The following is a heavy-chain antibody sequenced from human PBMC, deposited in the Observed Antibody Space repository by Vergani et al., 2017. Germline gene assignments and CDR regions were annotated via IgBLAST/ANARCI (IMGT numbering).Heavy chain of an antibody. J-gene: IGHJ4*02. V-gene: IGHV3-66*01. CDR2: IYSGGST. CDR1: GFTVSSNY. CDR3: ARDSGNYGGWSGYYS. D-gene: IGHD3-3*01. Sequence: EVQLVESGGGLVQPGGSLRLSCAASGFTVSSNYMSWVRQAPGKGLEWVSVIYSGGSTYYADSVKGRFTISRDNSKNTLYLQMNSLRAEDTAVHYCARDSGNYGGWSGYYSWGQGTLVTVSS.